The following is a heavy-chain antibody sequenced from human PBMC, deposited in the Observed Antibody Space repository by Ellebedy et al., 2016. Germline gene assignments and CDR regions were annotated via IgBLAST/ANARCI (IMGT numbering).Heavy chain of an antibody. CDR1: GFTFSSYA. J-gene: IGHJ3*02. V-gene: IGHV3-23*01. Sequence: GESLKISXAASGFTFSSYAMSWVRQAPGKGLEWVSAISGSGGSTYYADSVKGRFTISRDNSKNTLYLQMNSLRAEDTAVYYCAKPQQPGGFDAFDIWGQGTMVTVSS. CDR3: AKPQQPGGFDAFDI. CDR2: ISGSGGST. D-gene: IGHD6-13*01.